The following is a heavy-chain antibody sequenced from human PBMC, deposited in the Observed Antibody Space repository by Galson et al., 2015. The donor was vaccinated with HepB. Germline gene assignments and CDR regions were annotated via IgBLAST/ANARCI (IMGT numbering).Heavy chain of an antibody. J-gene: IGHJ4*02. CDR3: ARGGLSYESSGS. D-gene: IGHD3-22*01. Sequence: SLRLSCAASGFTFSTYSMNWVRQAPGKGLEWISYISSRSSTIYYADSVRGRFTISRDNAKNSLYLQMNSLRAEDTAVYYCARGGLSYESSGSWGQGTLVTVSS. V-gene: IGHV3-48*04. CDR1: GFTFSTYS. CDR2: ISSRSSTI.